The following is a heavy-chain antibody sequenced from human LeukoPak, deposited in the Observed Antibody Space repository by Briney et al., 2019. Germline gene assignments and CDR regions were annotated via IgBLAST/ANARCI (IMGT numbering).Heavy chain of an antibody. V-gene: IGHV4-34*01. CDR2: INHSGST. CDR1: GGSFSGYY. CDR3: ASVPPRYSSSWYIWFDP. J-gene: IGHJ5*02. Sequence: SETLSLTCAVYGGSFSGYYWSWIRQPPGKGLEWIGEINHSGSTNYNPSLKSRVTISVDTSKNQFSLKLSSVTAADTAVYYCASVPPRYSSSWYIWFDPWGQGTLVTVSS. D-gene: IGHD6-13*01.